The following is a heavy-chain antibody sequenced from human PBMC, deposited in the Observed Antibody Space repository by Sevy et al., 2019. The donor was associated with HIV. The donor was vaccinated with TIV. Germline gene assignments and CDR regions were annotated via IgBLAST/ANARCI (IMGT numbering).Heavy chain of an antibody. CDR2: INPNGGGT. D-gene: IGHD3-10*01. Sequence: ASVKVSCKASGYYFTGYYVHWVRQAPGQGLEWMGWINPNGGGTNIGRKFHGRVTRSRDTSITPAYMELIGLRTNDTGVYYCARSVYGSGTYLNDYWGQGTLVTVSS. CDR1: GYYFTGYY. CDR3: ARSVYGSGTYLNDY. V-gene: IGHV1-2*02. J-gene: IGHJ4*02.